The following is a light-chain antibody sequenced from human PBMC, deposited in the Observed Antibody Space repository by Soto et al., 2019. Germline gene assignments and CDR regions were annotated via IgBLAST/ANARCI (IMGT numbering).Light chain of an antibody. Sequence: DIQMPQSPSTLSASVGDRVTITCRASQSISSWLAWYQQKPGKAPKLLIYKASSLESGVPSRFSVSGSGTEFTLTISSLQPDDFATYYCQQYNSYSATFGQGTKVEIK. V-gene: IGKV1-5*03. CDR2: KAS. CDR3: QQYNSYSAT. CDR1: QSISSW. J-gene: IGKJ1*01.